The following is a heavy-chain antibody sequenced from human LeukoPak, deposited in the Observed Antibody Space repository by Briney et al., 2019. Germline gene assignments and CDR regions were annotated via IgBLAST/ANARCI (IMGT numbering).Heavy chain of an antibody. J-gene: IGHJ4*02. V-gene: IGHV3-7*01. CDR3: AREPRCSSCSHEY. D-gene: IGHD6-13*01. Sequence: GGSLRLSCAASGFTFSSYAMSWVRQAPGKGLEWVVNIKQDGSEKYYVDSVKGRFTISRDNAKNSLYLQMNSLRAEDTAVYYCAREPRCSSCSHEYWGQGILVTVSS. CDR1: GFTFSSYA. CDR2: IKQDGSEK.